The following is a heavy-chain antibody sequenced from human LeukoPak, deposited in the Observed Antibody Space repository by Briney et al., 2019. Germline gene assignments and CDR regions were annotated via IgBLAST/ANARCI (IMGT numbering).Heavy chain of an antibody. J-gene: IGHJ3*02. CDR3: ARGCTDPREPHGFDI. D-gene: IGHD2-8*02. CDR2: IYSSGST. Sequence: PSETLSLTCTVSNGSISTYSWSWIRQPAGKGLEWIGRIYSSGSTNYRASLKRRVTTSVDMAKNQLSLKLNSVTAADTAVYYCARGCTDPREPHGFDIWGHGTTVTVSS. V-gene: IGHV4-4*07. CDR1: NGSISTYS.